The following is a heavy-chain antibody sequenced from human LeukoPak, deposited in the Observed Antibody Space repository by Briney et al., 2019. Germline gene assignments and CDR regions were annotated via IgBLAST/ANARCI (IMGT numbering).Heavy chain of an antibody. CDR1: GYTFISYG. CDR3: ARQGYSSSSTADL. J-gene: IGHJ4*02. D-gene: IGHD6-6*01. V-gene: IGHV1-18*01. CDR2: ISGHNDNT. Sequence: ASVKVSCKTSGYTFISYGMSWLRQAPGQGFEWLGWISGHNDNTNYAQKIEGRVILTTDRATSTAHMELRSLRPDDTAVYYCARQGYSSSSTADLWGQGTLVTVSS.